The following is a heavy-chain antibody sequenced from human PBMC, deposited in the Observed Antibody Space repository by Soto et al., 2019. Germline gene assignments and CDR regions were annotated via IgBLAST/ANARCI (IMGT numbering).Heavy chain of an antibody. Sequence: SETLSLTCTVSGGSISSYYWSWIRQPPGKGLEWIGYIYYSGSINYNPSLKSRATISVDTSKNQFSLKLSSVTAADTAVYYCARLVSGWYHAYFDYWGQGTLVTVSS. CDR3: ARLVSGWYHAYFDY. CDR1: GGSISSYY. J-gene: IGHJ4*02. CDR2: IYYSGSI. V-gene: IGHV4-59*01. D-gene: IGHD6-19*01.